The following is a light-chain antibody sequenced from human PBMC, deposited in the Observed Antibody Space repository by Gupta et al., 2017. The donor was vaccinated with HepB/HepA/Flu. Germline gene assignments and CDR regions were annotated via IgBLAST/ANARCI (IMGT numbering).Light chain of an antibody. V-gene: IGKV3-11*01. Sequence: EIVLTQSPATLSLSPGERATLSCRASQRVSSYLAWYQQKPGQAPRLLIYDASNRATGIPARFSGSGSGTDVTLTTSSLEPEDFAVYYCQQRSNWPPALTFGGGTKVEIK. CDR1: QRVSSY. CDR2: DAS. CDR3: QQRSNWPPALT. J-gene: IGKJ4*01.